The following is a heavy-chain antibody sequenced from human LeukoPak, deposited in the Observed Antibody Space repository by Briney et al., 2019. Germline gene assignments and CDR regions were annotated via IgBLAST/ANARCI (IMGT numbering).Heavy chain of an antibody. CDR2: ISWNSGSI. V-gene: IGHV3-9*01. D-gene: IGHD3-3*01. J-gene: IGHJ6*03. CDR1: GFTFDDYA. Sequence: GRSLRLSCAASGFTFDDYAMHWVRQAPGKGLEWVSGISWNSGSIGYADPVKGRFTISRDNAKNSLYLQMNSLRAEDTALYYCAKGGYYTDYYYYYMDVWGKGTTVTVSS. CDR3: AKGGYYTDYYYYYMDV.